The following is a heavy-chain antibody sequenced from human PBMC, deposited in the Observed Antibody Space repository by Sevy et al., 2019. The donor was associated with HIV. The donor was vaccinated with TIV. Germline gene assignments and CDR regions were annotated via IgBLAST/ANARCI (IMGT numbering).Heavy chain of an antibody. CDR2: ISYDGSNK. CDR1: GFTLSSYA. V-gene: IGHV3-30*04. J-gene: IGHJ4*02. CDR3: ARRAAGRQYFDY. D-gene: IGHD6-13*01. Sequence: GGSLRLSCAASGFTLSSYAMHWVRQAPGKGLEWVAVISYDGSNKYYADSVKGRFTISRDNSKNTLYLQMNSLRAEDTAVYNCARRAAGRQYFDYWGQGTLVTVSS.